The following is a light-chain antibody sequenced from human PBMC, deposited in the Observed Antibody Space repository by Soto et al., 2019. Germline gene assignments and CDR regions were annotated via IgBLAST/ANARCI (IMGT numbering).Light chain of an antibody. V-gene: IGLV1-44*01. Sequence: QAELTQPPSASATPGQTVTISCSGRYSNIGSNFVSWYQRLPGTAPKLLIYSINQRPSGVPDRFSGSKSGTSASLTISGLQSEDEADYFCSSWDDSLDGPVFGGGTKVTVL. CDR3: SSWDDSLDGPV. CDR2: SIN. CDR1: YSNIGSNF. J-gene: IGLJ3*02.